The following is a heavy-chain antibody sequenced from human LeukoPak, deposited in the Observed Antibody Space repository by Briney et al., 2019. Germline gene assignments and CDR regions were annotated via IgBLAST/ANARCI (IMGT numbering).Heavy chain of an antibody. Sequence: ASVKVSCKASGYTFTSYGISWVRQAPGQGLEWVGWISANNGDTDYAQKSQARVTMTTDTSTSTAYMELRSLRSDDTAVYYCARESHVSREDSWGQGTLVTVSS. D-gene: IGHD1-26*01. CDR2: ISANNGDT. V-gene: IGHV1-18*01. CDR3: ARESHVSREDS. CDR1: GYTFTSYG. J-gene: IGHJ4*02.